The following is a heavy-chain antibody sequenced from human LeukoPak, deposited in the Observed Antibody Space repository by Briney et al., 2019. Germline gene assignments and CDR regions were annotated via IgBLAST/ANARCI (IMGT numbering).Heavy chain of an antibody. J-gene: IGHJ4*02. Sequence: GGSLRLSCAASGFTFSSSEMNWVRQAPGKGLEWVSYISSGGSTMYHADSVRGRFTVSRDNAQNSLHLQLNSLRAEDTAVYYCARTDYWGQGTLVTVSS. CDR3: ARTDY. V-gene: IGHV3-48*03. CDR2: ISSGGSTM. CDR1: GFTFSSSE.